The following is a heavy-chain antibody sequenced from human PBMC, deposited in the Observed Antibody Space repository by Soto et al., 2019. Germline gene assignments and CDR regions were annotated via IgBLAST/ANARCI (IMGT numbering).Heavy chain of an antibody. V-gene: IGHV3-21*01. CDR1: GFTFSSYS. D-gene: IGHD6-19*01. J-gene: IGHJ4*02. CDR3: ARAKGEQWPMVHYY. Sequence: GGSLRLSCAASGFTFSSYSMNWVRQAPGKGLEWVSSISSSSSYIYYADSVKGRFTISRDNAKNSLYLQMNSLRAEDTAVYYCARAKGEQWPMVHYYWGQGTLVTVSS. CDR2: ISSSSSYI.